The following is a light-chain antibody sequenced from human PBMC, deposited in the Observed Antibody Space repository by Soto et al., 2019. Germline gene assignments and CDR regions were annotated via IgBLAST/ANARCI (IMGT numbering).Light chain of an antibody. Sequence: EIVMTQSPATLSVSPGERATLSCRASQSVSTNLAWYQQKPGQAPRLLIYAASVRATGIPARFSGSGSGTEFPLPIRSLPSEDFAVYYCQQYDEPPPNLSFRRGTKVEIK. CDR1: QSVSTN. CDR3: QQYDEPPPNLS. V-gene: IGKV3-15*01. J-gene: IGKJ4*01. CDR2: AAS.